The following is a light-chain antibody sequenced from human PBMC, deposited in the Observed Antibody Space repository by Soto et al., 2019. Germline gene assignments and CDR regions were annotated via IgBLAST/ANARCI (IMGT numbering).Light chain of an antibody. J-gene: IGKJ5*01. CDR3: QQRDNRPLT. V-gene: IGKV1-33*01. Sequence: TQSPSSLCASVDDRVILACRASQSVSNHLNWYQQKPGKAPKLLIYDASNLETGIPARFSGSGSGTDFTLTISSLQPEDIATYYCQQRDNRPLTFGQGTRLEI. CDR1: QSVSNH. CDR2: DAS.